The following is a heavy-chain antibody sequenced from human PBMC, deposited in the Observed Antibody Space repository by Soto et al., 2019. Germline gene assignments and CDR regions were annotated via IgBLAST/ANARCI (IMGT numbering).Heavy chain of an antibody. D-gene: IGHD3-9*01. V-gene: IGHV3-66*01. Sequence: GGSLRLSCAASGFTVSSNYMSWVRQAPGKGLEWVSVIYSGGSTYYADSVKGRFTISRDNSKNTLYLQMNSLRAEDTAVYYCASSYHILTGSDYWGQGTLVTVSS. CDR1: GFTVSSNY. CDR2: IYSGGST. CDR3: ASSYHILTGSDY. J-gene: IGHJ4*02.